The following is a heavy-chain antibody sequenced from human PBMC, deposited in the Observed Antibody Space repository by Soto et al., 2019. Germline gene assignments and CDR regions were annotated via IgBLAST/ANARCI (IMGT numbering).Heavy chain of an antibody. CDR3: AKDMGYSSGWYTTVYYGMDA. Sequence: PGGSLRLSCAASGFTFDDYAMHWVRQAPGKGLEWVSLISWDGGSTYYADSVKGRFTISRDNSKNSLYLQMNSLRAEDTALYYCAKDMGYSSGWYTTVYYGMDAWGQGTTVTVSS. V-gene: IGHV3-43D*04. CDR2: ISWDGGST. D-gene: IGHD6-19*01. J-gene: IGHJ6*02. CDR1: GFTFDDYA.